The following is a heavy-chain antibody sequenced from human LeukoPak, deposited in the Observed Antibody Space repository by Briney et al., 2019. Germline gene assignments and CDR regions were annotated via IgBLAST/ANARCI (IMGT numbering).Heavy chain of an antibody. Sequence: SETLSLICTVSGGSISSYYWSWIRQPPGQGLEWIGNIYYSGSTNYNPSLKSRVTISVDTSKSQFSLKLSSVTAADTAVYYCARRITGTSRFDYWGQGTLVTVSS. V-gene: IGHV4-59*08. CDR3: ARRITGTSRFDY. D-gene: IGHD1-20*01. CDR1: GGSISSYY. CDR2: IYYSGST. J-gene: IGHJ4*02.